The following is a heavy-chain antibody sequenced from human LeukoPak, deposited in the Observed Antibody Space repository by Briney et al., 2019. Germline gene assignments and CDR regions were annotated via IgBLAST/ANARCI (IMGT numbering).Heavy chain of an antibody. CDR1: GGSITQTNY. J-gene: IGHJ4*02. CDR3: ARADDRYYGSGSYFDY. CDR2: IYYSGST. D-gene: IGHD3-10*01. Sequence: SETLSLTCDVSGGSITQTNYWTWIRQHPGKGLEWIGYIYYSGSTYYNPSLKSRVTISVDTSKNQFSLKLSSVTAADTAVYYCARADDRYYGSGSYFDYWGQGTLVTVSS. V-gene: IGHV4-31*11.